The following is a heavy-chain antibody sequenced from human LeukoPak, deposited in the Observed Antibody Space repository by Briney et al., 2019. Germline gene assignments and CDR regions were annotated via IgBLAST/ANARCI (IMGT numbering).Heavy chain of an antibody. Sequence: SVKVSCKASGGAFSSYAISWVRQAPGQGLEWMGGIIPIFGTANYAQKFQGRVTITADESTSTAYMELSSLRSEDTAVYYCARKGGDFWSGYYGGYFDYWGQGTLVTVSS. V-gene: IGHV1-69*13. D-gene: IGHD3-3*01. CDR2: IIPIFGTA. J-gene: IGHJ4*02. CDR1: GGAFSSYA. CDR3: ARKGGDFWSGYYGGYFDY.